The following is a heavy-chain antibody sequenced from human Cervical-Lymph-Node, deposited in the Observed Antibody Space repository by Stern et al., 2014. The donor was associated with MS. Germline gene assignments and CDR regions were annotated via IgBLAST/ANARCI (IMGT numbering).Heavy chain of an antibody. CDR1: GGSISRGDYY. CDR2: IYNTGVT. V-gene: IGHV4-30-4*08. Sequence: QLQLQESGPGLVKPSQTLSLTCTVSGGSISRGDYYWSWIRQSPGKGLEWIGHIYNTGVTYYNPSLKGRVTISIDTSANPVFPSRGSVTAADTAVYYCVRDVYQPSLYSYNMDVWGQGTTVTVSS. CDR3: VRDVYQPSLYSYNMDV. J-gene: IGHJ6*02. D-gene: IGHD6-13*01.